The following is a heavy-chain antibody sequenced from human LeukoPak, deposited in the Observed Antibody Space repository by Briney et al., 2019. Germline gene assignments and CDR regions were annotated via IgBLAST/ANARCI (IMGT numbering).Heavy chain of an antibody. Sequence: SETLSLTCTVSGGSFSSYYWNWIRQPPGKGLEWIGEINHSGSTNYNPSLKSRVTISVDTSKNQFSLKLSSVTAADTAVYYCARAQGYYYDSSGYYLHYWGQGTLVTVSS. J-gene: IGHJ4*02. CDR3: ARAQGYYYDSSGYYLHY. CDR1: GGSFSSYY. D-gene: IGHD3-22*01. CDR2: INHSGST. V-gene: IGHV4-34*01.